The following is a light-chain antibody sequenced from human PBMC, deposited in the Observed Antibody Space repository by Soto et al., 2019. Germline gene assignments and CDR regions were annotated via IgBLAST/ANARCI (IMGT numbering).Light chain of an antibody. CDR3: QHRSNWQPIP. Sequence: EIVLTQSPATLSLSPGERATLSCRASQSVSSYLAWYQQQPGQAPRLLIYDASNRATGIPARFSGIGSGPDFTSNISSLEPEDFAVYYCQHRSNWQPIPFGQGTRLEI. CDR2: DAS. V-gene: IGKV3-11*01. J-gene: IGKJ5*01. CDR1: QSVSSY.